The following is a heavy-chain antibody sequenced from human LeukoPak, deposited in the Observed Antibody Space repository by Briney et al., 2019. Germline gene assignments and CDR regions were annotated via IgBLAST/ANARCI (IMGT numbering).Heavy chain of an antibody. CDR3: ARGSKWIQVWLRWFDP. Sequence: SETLSLTCTVSGGSISSSSYYWSWIRQSPGKGLEWIGEINHSGSTNYNPSLKSRVTISVDTSKNQFSLKMNSVTAADTGVYYCARGSKWIQVWLRWFDPWGRGTLVTVSS. CDR1: GGSISSSSYY. CDR2: INHSGST. J-gene: IGHJ5*02. D-gene: IGHD5-18*01. V-gene: IGHV4-39*07.